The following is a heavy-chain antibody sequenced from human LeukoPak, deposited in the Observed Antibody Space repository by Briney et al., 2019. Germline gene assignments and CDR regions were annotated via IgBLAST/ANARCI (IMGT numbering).Heavy chain of an antibody. CDR3: ARDHRDYYFDY. Sequence: GGSLRLSGAASGFTFSSYSMNWVRQAPGKVLEWVSSISSSSSYIYYADSVKGRFTISRDNAKNSLYLQMNSLRAEDTAVYYCARDHRDYYFDYWGQGTLVTVSS. CDR2: ISSSSSYI. V-gene: IGHV3-21*01. J-gene: IGHJ4*02. CDR1: GFTFSSYS.